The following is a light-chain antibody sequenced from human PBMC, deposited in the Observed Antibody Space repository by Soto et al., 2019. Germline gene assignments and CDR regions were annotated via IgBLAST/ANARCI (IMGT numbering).Light chain of an antibody. CDR1: QSVLSSSNNKNY. CDR2: WAS. J-gene: IGKJ4*01. CDR3: QQYYTTPLT. V-gene: IGKV4-1*01. Sequence: DIVMTQSPDSLAVSLGERATIKCKSSQSVLSSSNNKNYLAWYQQTPGQPPKLLISWASTRASGVPDRFSGSGSGTDFTLTICSLQSADVAVYYCQQYYTTPLTFGGGTKVEIK.